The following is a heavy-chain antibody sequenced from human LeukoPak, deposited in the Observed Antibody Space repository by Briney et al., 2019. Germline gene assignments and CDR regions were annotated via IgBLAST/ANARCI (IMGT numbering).Heavy chain of an antibody. CDR1: GGTFSSYA. Sequence: GASVKVSCKASGGTFSSYAISWVRQAPGQGLEWMGGIIPIFGTANYAQKFQGRVTITADKSTSTAYMELSSLRSEDTAVYYCAKGNTFGGVIVNYFDYWGQGTLVTVSS. D-gene: IGHD3-16*02. J-gene: IGHJ4*02. CDR3: AKGNTFGGVIVNYFDY. V-gene: IGHV1-69*06. CDR2: IIPIFGTA.